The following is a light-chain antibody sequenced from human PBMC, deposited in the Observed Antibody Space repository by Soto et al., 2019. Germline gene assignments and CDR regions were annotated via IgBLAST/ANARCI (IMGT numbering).Light chain of an antibody. J-gene: IGKJ3*01. V-gene: IGKV3-20*01. CDR3: QLYGSSPLFT. CDR2: GAS. CDR1: QSFSSTY. Sequence: EIVLTQSPDTLSLSPGERATLSCRASQSFSSTYLAWFQQKPGQTPRLLISGASSRATGIPQRFSGSGSGTDFTLTISRLEPEDFAVYWCQLYGSSPLFTFGPGTKVDIK.